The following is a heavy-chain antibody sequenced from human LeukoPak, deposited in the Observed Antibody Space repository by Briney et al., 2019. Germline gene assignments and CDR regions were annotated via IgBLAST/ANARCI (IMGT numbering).Heavy chain of an antibody. CDR1: GFTFSSYG. CDR2: IRYDGSNK. D-gene: IGHD6-13*01. CDR3: AKDSSSWYDAFDI. V-gene: IGHV3-30*02. J-gene: IGHJ3*02. Sequence: GGSLRLSCAASGFTFSSYGMHWVRQAPGKGLEWVAFIRYDGSNKYYADSVKGRFTISRDNSKNTLYLQMNSLRAEDTAVYHCAKDSSSWYDAFDIWGQGTMVTVSS.